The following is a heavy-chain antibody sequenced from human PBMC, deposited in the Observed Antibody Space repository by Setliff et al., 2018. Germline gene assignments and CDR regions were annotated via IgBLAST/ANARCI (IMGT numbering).Heavy chain of an antibody. D-gene: IGHD4-17*01. J-gene: IGHJ4*02. V-gene: IGHV4-61*02. CDR3: ARVRNDYPYYIDS. Sequence: SETLSLTCTVSGGSISSGTYYWSWIRQPAGKGLEWIGRIYTSGSTNYNPSLKSRVTISLDTSQSQFSLRLSSVTAADTALYFCARVRNDYPYYIDSWGQGTLVTVSS. CDR1: GGSISSGTYY. CDR2: IYTSGST.